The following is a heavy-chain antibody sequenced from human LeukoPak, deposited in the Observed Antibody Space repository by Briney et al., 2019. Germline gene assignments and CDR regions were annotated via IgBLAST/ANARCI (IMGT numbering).Heavy chain of an antibody. CDR1: GYSISSGYY. J-gene: IGHJ4*02. CDR2: IYHSGSA. V-gene: IGHV4-38-2*01. D-gene: IGHD3-3*01. CDR3: ASINYETFDY. Sequence: KPSETLSLTCAVSGYSISSGYYWGWIRQPPGKGLEWIGSIYHSGSAYYNPSLKSRVTISVDTSKNQFSLKLSSVTAADTAVYYCASINYETFDYWGQGTLVTVSS.